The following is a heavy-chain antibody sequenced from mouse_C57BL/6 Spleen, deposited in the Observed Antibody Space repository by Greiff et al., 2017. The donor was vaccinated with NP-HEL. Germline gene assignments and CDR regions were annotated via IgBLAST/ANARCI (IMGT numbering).Heavy chain of an antibody. J-gene: IGHJ4*01. V-gene: IGHV8-8*01. CDR3: ARIGEQDYAMDY. D-gene: IGHD1-3*01. Sequence: QVTLKESGPGILQPSQTLSLTCSFSGFSLSTFGMGVGWIRQPSGKGLDWLAHLWWDDAKYYNPALKSRLTISKDTSKNQVFLKMANVDTAETATYYCARIGEQDYAMDYWGQGTSVTVSS. CDR2: LWWDDAK. CDR1: GFSLSTFGMG.